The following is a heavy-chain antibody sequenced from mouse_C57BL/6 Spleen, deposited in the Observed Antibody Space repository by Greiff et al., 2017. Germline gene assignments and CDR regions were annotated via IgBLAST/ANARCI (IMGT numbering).Heavy chain of an antibody. D-gene: IGHD2-10*01. CDR2: IDPSDSET. CDR3: ARSTYYGKGGWYFDV. V-gene: IGHV1-52*01. Sequence: QVQLQQPGAELVRPGSSVKLSCKASGYTFTSYWMHWVKQRPIQGLEWIGNIDPSDSETHYNQKFKDKATLTVDKSSSTAYMQLSSLTSEDSAVYYCARSTYYGKGGWYFDVWGTGTTVTVSS. CDR1: GYTFTSYW. J-gene: IGHJ1*03.